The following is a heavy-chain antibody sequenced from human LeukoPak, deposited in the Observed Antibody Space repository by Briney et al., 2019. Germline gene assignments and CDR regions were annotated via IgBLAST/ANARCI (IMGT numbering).Heavy chain of an antibody. CDR3: ASSDYFDY. Sequence: GGSLRLSCAASGFTFSSYWMHWVRQAPGKGLVWVSRISSDGSSTSCADSVKGRFTISRDNAKNTLYLQMTSLRAEDTAVYYCASSDYFDYWGQGTLVTVSS. CDR2: ISSDGSST. J-gene: IGHJ4*02. V-gene: IGHV3-74*01. CDR1: GFTFSSYW.